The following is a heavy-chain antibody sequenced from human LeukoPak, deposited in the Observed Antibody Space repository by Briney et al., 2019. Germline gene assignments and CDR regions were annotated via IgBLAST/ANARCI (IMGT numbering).Heavy chain of an antibody. J-gene: IGHJ4*01. Sequence: GSLRLSCAASGFTFSSYSMNWVRQASGKGLEWVSSISSSSSYIYYADSVKGRFTISRDNAKNSLYLQMNSLRAEDTAVYYCASGHYYDSSGYYYWGQGTLVTVSS. D-gene: IGHD3-22*01. CDR2: ISSSSSYI. CDR1: GFTFSSYS. V-gene: IGHV3-21*01. CDR3: ASGHYYDSSGYYY.